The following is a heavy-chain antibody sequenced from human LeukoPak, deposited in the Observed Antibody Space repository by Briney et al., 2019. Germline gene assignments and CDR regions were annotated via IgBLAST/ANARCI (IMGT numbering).Heavy chain of an antibody. CDR3: TTLSYAAAPT. CDR1: GFTFSNAW. J-gene: IGHJ5*02. CDR2: VRSETDGGTT. V-gene: IGHV3-15*01. D-gene: IGHD2-2*01. Sequence: GGSLRLSCAASGFTFSNAWMSWVRQAPGKGLEWASRVRSETDGGTTDYAAPVQGRFTISRDDSENTLYLQMNSLETDDTAVYYCTTLSYAAAPTWGQGTLVTVSS.